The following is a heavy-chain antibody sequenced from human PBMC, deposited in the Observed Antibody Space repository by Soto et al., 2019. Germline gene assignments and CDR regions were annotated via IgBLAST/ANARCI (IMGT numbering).Heavy chain of an antibody. CDR3: ARWVAATSFDY. V-gene: IGHV4-31*03. Sequence: QVQLQESGPGLVKPSQSLSLTCTVSGGSISSGGYYWSWIRQHPGRGLEWIGYIYYSGSTYYNPSLKSRVTISVDTSKNHFSLKLSSVTAADTAVYYCARWVAATSFDYWGQGTLVTVSS. CDR1: GGSISSGGYY. J-gene: IGHJ4*02. D-gene: IGHD1-26*01. CDR2: IYYSGST.